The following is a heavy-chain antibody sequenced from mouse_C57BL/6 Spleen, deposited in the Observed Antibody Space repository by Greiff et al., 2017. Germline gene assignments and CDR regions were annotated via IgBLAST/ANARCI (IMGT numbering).Heavy chain of an antibody. CDR2: INPNNGGT. V-gene: IGHV1-26*01. CDR1: GYTFTDYY. J-gene: IGHJ2*01. D-gene: IGHD2-4*01. Sequence: VQLQQSGPELVKPGASVKISCKASGYTFTDYYMNWVKQSHGKSLEWIGDINPNNGGTSYNQKFKGKAPLTVDKSSSTAYMELRSLTSEDSAVYYCASRDDFYFDYWGQGTTLTVSS. CDR3: ASRDDFYFDY.